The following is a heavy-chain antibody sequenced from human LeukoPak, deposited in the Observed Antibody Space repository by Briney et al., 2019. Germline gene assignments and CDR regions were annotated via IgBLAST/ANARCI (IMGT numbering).Heavy chain of an antibody. V-gene: IGHV4-34*01. Sequence: PSETLSLTCAVYGGSFSGYYWSWIRQPPGKGLEWIGEINHSGSTNYNPSLKSRVTISVDTSKNQFSLKLSSVTAADTAVYYCARETGVGWFDPWGQGTLVTVSS. CDR3: ARETGVGWFDP. J-gene: IGHJ5*02. CDR2: INHSGST. CDR1: GGSFSGYY.